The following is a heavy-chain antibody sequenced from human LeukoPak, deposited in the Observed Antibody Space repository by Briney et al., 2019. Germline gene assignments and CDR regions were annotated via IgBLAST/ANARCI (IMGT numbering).Heavy chain of an antibody. CDR3: ARARYYDSTGYGAFDI. J-gene: IGHJ3*02. V-gene: IGHV3-23*01. D-gene: IGHD3-22*01. CDR1: GFTFSTYG. Sequence: GGSLRLSCAASGFTFSTYGMSWVRQAPGKGLEWVSGISGSGGNTHYADSVKGRFTISRDNSKNTLFLQMNSLRAEGTAVYYCARARYYDSTGYGAFDIWGQGTMVTVSS. CDR2: ISGSGGNT.